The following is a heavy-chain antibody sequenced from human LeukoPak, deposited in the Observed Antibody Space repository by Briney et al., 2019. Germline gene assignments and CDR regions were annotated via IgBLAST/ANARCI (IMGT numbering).Heavy chain of an antibody. CDR3: AREQRLAMDRNSDY. Sequence: ASVTVSCKASGYTFTGCYMHWVRQAPGQGLEWMGRINPNSGGTNYAQKFQGRVTMTRDTSISTAYMELSRLRSDDTAVYYCAREQRLAMDRNSDYWGQGTLVTVSS. D-gene: IGHD5-18*01. CDR1: GYTFTGCY. V-gene: IGHV1-2*06. J-gene: IGHJ4*02. CDR2: INPNSGGT.